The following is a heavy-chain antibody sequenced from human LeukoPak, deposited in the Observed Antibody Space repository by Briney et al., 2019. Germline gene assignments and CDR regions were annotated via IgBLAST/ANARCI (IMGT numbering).Heavy chain of an antibody. CDR2: IYYSGST. J-gene: IGHJ4*02. D-gene: IGHD6-19*01. Sequence: PSETLSLTCTVSGGSISSYYWSWIRQPPGKGLEWIGYIYYSGSTNYNPSLKSRVTISVDTSKNQFSLKLSSVTAADTAVYYCARGSPQWLESQYYFDYWGQGTLVTVSS. V-gene: IGHV4-59*01. CDR1: GGSISSYY. CDR3: ARGSPQWLESQYYFDY.